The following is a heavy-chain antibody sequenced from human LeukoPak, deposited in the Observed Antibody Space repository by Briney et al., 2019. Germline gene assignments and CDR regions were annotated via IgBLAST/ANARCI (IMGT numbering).Heavy chain of an antibody. D-gene: IGHD1-26*01. Sequence: ASVKVSCKVSRHTLTELSLHWVRQAPGKGLEWMGGFDREDGETVYAQKFQGRVTMTEDTSTNTAYTDLRSLRSEDTAVYYCATVPGWDLRGWYYFDYWGQGTLVTVSS. CDR3: ATVPGWDLRGWYYFDY. CDR1: RHTLTELS. J-gene: IGHJ4*02. V-gene: IGHV1-24*01. CDR2: FDREDGET.